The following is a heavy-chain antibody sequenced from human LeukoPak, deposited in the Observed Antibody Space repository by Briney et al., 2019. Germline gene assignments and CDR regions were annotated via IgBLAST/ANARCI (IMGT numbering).Heavy chain of an antibody. V-gene: IGHV3-23*01. D-gene: IGHD3-10*01. CDR3: AKDSRITMVRGVSEDYGMDV. J-gene: IGHJ6*02. Sequence: GGSLRLSCAASGFTFSSYAMSWVRQAPEKGLEWVSAISGSGGSTYYADSVKGRFTISRDNSKNTLYLQMNSLRAEDTAVYYCAKDSRITMVRGVSEDYGMDVWGQGTTVTVSS. CDR2: ISGSGGST. CDR1: GFTFSSYA.